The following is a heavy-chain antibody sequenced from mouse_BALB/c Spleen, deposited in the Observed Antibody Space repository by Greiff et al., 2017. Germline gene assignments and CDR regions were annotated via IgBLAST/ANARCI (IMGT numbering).Heavy chain of an antibody. CDR1: GFTFSSYA. D-gene: IGHD2-3*01. V-gene: IGHV5-9-3*01. J-gene: IGHJ2*01. CDR2: ISSGGSYT. CDR3: ARIYDGSFDY. Sequence: DVKLVESGGGLVKPGGSLKLSCAASGFTFSSYAMSWVRQTPEKRLEWVATISSGGSYTYYPDSVKGRFTISRDNAKNTLYLQMSSLRSEDTAMYYCARIYDGSFDYWGQGTTLTVSS.